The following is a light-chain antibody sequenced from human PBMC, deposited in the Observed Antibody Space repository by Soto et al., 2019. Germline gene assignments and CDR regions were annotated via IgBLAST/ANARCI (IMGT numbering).Light chain of an antibody. J-gene: IGLJ1*01. Sequence: QSVLTQPASVSGSPGQSIAISCTGTSSDIGSYNYVSWYQQHPGKATKLIIHEVSNRPSGISDHLSGSNTGNTASLTISGLQADDEADYYCSSHTTYSTRIFGTGTKVTVL. CDR2: EVS. V-gene: IGLV2-14*01. CDR1: SSDIGSYNY. CDR3: SSHTTYSTRI.